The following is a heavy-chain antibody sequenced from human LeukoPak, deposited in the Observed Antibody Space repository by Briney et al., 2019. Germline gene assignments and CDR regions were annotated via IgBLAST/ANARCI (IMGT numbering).Heavy chain of an antibody. CDR3: AGGALYSSGWLNRFDP. J-gene: IGHJ5*02. CDR2: IYSSGNT. Sequence: GGSLRLSCAASGFTVSSNYMSWVRQAPGKGLEWVAVIYSSGNTKYADSVKGRFTISRDNSKNTLYLDMNSLRAEGTAVYYCAGGALYSSGWLNRFDPWGQGTLVTVSS. V-gene: IGHV3-53*01. D-gene: IGHD6-19*01. CDR1: GFTVSSNY.